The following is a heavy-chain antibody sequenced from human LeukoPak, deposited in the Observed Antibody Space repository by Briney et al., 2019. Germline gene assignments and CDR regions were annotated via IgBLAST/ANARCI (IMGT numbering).Heavy chain of an antibody. D-gene: IGHD1-26*01. J-gene: IGHJ4*02. Sequence: PGGSLRLSCAASGFTFTDSAMTWVRQAPGKGLEWVSAISTSGGDTIYTDSVKDRFTISRDNSKNTLYLQMNSLRAEDTAIYYCAKGRSYAPLDYWGQGTLVTVSS. CDR2: ISTSGGDT. CDR1: GFTFTDSA. V-gene: IGHV3-23*01. CDR3: AKGRSYAPLDY.